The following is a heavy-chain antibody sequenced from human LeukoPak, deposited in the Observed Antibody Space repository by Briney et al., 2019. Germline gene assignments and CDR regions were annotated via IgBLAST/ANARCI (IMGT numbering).Heavy chain of an antibody. CDR3: ARIGYSYGSYYYYGMDV. CDR1: GFTFKSYG. V-gene: IGHV3-33*01. Sequence: PGRSLRLSCVASGFTFKSYGMHWVRQAPGKGLQWVAIIWYDGSKKYYADSVKGRFTISRDNSKNTLYLQMNSLRAEDTAVYYCARIGYSYGSYYYYGMDVWGQGTTVTVSS. J-gene: IGHJ6*02. D-gene: IGHD5-18*01. CDR2: IWYDGSKK.